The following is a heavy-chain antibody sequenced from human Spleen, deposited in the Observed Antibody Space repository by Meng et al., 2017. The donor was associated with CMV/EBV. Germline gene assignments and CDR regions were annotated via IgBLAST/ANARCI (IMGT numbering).Heavy chain of an antibody. CDR2: IRYDGSHD. CDR3: AKGGPQWLVESYFDY. D-gene: IGHD6-19*01. J-gene: IGHJ4*02. Sequence: GESLKISCAASGFTFSNYGMHWVRQAPGKGLEWVTFIRYDGSHDYYADSVKGRFTISRDSSKNTLNLQMNRLRVEDTALYYCAKGGPQWLVESYFDYWGQGTLVTVS. V-gene: IGHV3-30*02. CDR1: GFTFSNYG.